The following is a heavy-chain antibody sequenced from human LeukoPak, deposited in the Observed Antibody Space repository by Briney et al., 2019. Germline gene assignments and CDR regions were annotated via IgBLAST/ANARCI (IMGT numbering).Heavy chain of an antibody. D-gene: IGHD6-19*01. CDR1: RFTFSSYS. Sequence: GGSLRLSCAGSRFTFSSYSVNWVRQAPGKGLEWVSYINSGSSTIYYADSVKGRFTISRDNAENSLYLQMNSLRGEDTAVYYCARDGVVVAGTRRAFDIWGQGTMVTVSS. CDR2: INSGSSTI. V-gene: IGHV3-48*01. J-gene: IGHJ3*02. CDR3: ARDGVVVAGTRRAFDI.